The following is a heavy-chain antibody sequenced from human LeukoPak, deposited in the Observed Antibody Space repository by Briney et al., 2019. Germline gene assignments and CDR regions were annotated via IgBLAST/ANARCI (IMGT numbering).Heavy chain of an antibody. Sequence: SSETLSLTCTVSGASMPSYYWTWIRQPPGKGLEWVGYMYFGERTNYNPSLKSRATISIDTSKKQFSLNLKSVTAADTAVYYCARIPGDRPDDWGQGTLVTVS. D-gene: IGHD7-27*01. J-gene: IGHJ4*02. V-gene: IGHV4-59*01. CDR2: MYFGERT. CDR3: ARIPGDRPDD. CDR1: GASMPSYY.